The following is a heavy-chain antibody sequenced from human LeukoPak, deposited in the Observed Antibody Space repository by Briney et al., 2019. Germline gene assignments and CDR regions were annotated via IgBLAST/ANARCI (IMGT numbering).Heavy chain of an antibody. J-gene: IGHJ6*03. Sequence: ASVKVSCEASGYTFTGYYMHWVRQAPGQGLEWMGWINPNSGGTNYAQKFQGRVTMTRDTSISTAYMELSRLRSDDTAVYYCARLRNRSGSYYLSDYYYMDVWGKGTTVTVSS. D-gene: IGHD3-10*01. CDR2: INPNSGGT. V-gene: IGHV1-2*02. CDR3: ARLRNRSGSYYLSDYYYMDV. CDR1: GYTFTGYY.